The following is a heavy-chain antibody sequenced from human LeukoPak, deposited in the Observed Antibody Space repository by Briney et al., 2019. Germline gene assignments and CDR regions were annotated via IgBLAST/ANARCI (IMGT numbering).Heavy chain of an antibody. CDR1: GFTFSTYS. CDR2: ISGSGGST. CDR3: AKDYEPLVGVHRWGDWFDP. D-gene: IGHD1-26*01. J-gene: IGHJ5*02. Sequence: GGSLRLSCAASGFTFSTYSMNWVRQAPGKGLEWVSVISGSGGSTYYADSVEGRFTVSRDNSKNTLYLQMNSLRAEDTAVYYCAKDYEPLVGVHRWGDWFDPWGQGTLVTVSS. V-gene: IGHV3-23*01.